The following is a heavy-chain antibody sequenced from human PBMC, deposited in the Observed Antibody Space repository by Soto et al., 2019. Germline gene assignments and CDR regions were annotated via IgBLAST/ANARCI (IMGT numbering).Heavy chain of an antibody. Sequence: QVQLQESGPGLVKPSETLSLTCTVSGGSISRYYWNWIRQPPGKGLEWIGYIYYSGSTNYNPSLKSRVTISVDTSKNQFSLKLSSVTAADTAVYYCARDPGSGSYYGWFDPWGQGTQVTVSS. CDR3: ARDPGSGSYYGWFDP. J-gene: IGHJ5*02. V-gene: IGHV4-59*01. CDR1: GGSISRYY. D-gene: IGHD3-10*01. CDR2: IYYSGST.